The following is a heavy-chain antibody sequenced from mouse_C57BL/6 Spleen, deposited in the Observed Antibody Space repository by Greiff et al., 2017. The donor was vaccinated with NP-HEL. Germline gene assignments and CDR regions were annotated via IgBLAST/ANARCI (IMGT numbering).Heavy chain of an antibody. V-gene: IGHV3-6*01. CDR3: ASETDYSIPAY. CDR2: ISYDGSN. D-gene: IGHD2-5*01. J-gene: IGHJ3*01. CDR1: GYSITSGYY. Sequence: EVQRVESGPGLVKPSQSLSLTCSFTGYSITSGYYWNWIRQFPGNKLEWMGYISYDGSNNYNPSLKNRISITRDTSKNQFFLKLNSVTTEDTATYYCASETDYSIPAYWGQGTLVTVSA.